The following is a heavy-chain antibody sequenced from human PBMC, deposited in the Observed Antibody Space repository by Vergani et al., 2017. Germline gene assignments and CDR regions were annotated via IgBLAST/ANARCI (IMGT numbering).Heavy chain of an antibody. V-gene: IGHV4-59*01. J-gene: IGHJ4*02. Sequence: QVQLQESGPGLVKPSETLSLTCTVSGGSISSYYWSWIRQPPGKGLEWIGYIYYSGSTNYNPSLKSRVTISVDTSKNQFSLKLSSVTAADTAVYYCARENVVIARIFDFWGPGTLVSVSS. CDR2: IYYSGST. D-gene: IGHD2-21*01. CDR1: GGSISSYY. CDR3: ARENVVIARIFDF.